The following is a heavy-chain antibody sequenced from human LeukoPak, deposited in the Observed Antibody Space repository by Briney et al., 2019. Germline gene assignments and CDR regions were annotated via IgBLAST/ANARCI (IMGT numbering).Heavy chain of an antibody. Sequence: GASVKVSCKASGGTFSRYGISWVRQAPGQGLEWMGGIIPIFGTANYAQKFQGRVTITTDESTYTAYMELSRLRSDDTAVYYCARDNERYCSSTSCSWAFDIWGQGTMVTVSS. V-gene: IGHV1-69*05. J-gene: IGHJ3*02. CDR1: GGTFSRYG. D-gene: IGHD2-2*01. CDR2: IIPIFGTA. CDR3: ARDNERYCSSTSCSWAFDI.